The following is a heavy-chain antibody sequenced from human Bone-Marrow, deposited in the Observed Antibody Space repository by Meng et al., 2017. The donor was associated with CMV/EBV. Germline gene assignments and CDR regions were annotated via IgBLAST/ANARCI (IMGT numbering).Heavy chain of an antibody. CDR1: GFTFSSYE. Sequence: GESLKISCAASGFTFSSYEMNWVRQAPGKGLECVSYISSSGSAIYYAGSVKGRFTISRDNAKNSLYLQMNSLRAEDTAVYYCARVGEGSGSSGGMVVWGQGTTVTVSS. D-gene: IGHD3-10*01. J-gene: IGHJ6*02. CDR2: ISSSGSAI. V-gene: IGHV3-48*03. CDR3: ARVGEGSGSSGGMVV.